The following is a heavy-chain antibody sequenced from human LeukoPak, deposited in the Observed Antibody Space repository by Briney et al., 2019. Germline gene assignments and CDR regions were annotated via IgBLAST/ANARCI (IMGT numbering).Heavy chain of an antibody. J-gene: IGHJ3*02. CDR1: GGSIRDYY. V-gene: IGHV4-59*08. D-gene: IGHD2-15*01. CDR3: ARRMKLAAKGDAFDI. Sequence: SETLSLTCTVSGGSIRDYYWSWIRQPPGKQLEWIGYIYHSGSTNYNPSLKSRVTISVDTSKDQFSLKLNSVTAADTAVYYCARRMKLAAKGDAFDIWGQGTMVTVSS. CDR2: IYHSGST.